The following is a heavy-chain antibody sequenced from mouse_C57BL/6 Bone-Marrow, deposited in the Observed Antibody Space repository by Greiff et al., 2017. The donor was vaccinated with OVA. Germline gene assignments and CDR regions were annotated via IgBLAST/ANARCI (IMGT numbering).Heavy chain of an antibody. Sequence: VQLQQSGPELVKPGASVKISCKASGYAFSSSWMNWVKQRPGKGLEWIGRIYPGDGDTNYNGKFKGKSTLTADKSSSTAYMQLSSLTSEDSAVYFCAYLITPTDYWGQGTTLTVSS. V-gene: IGHV1-82*01. CDR2: IYPGDGDT. J-gene: IGHJ2*01. CDR1: GYAFSSSW. CDR3: AYLITPTDY. D-gene: IGHD1-1*01.